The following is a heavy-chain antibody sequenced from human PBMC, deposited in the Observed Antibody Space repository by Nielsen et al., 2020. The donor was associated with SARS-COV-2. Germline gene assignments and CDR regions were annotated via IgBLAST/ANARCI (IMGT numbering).Heavy chain of an antibody. Sequence: GESLKISCAASGFTFSSFGMNWVRQTPGKGLAWVAHINTDGSRTTYADSVEGRFTVSRDNAKNTLFLQMNSLTADDTAVYYCVRVRDDGYYYDTGPFDYWGQGTLVTVSS. CDR3: VRVRDDGYYYDTGPFDY. D-gene: IGHD3-22*01. CDR2: INTDGSRT. J-gene: IGHJ4*02. V-gene: IGHV3-74*01. CDR1: GFTFSSFG.